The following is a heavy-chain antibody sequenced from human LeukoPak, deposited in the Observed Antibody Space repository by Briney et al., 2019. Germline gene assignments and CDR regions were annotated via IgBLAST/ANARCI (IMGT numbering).Heavy chain of an antibody. D-gene: IGHD6-19*01. V-gene: IGHV4-59*01. Sequence: SETLSLTCTVSGGSISSYYWSWIRQPPGEGLEWIGYLYYSGSTNYNPSLKSRVTISVDTSKHQFSLTLSSVTAADTAVYYCAREKRQWLVTGVFDIWGQGTMVTVSS. J-gene: IGHJ3*02. CDR2: LYYSGST. CDR1: GGSISSYY. CDR3: AREKRQWLVTGVFDI.